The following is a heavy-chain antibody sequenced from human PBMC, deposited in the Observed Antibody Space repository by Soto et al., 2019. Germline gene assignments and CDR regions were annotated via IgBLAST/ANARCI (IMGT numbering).Heavy chain of an antibody. CDR3: AKRGITIFGVVIIGWFDP. V-gene: IGHV3-23*01. Sequence: PGGSLSLSCAASGFTFSSYAMSWVRQAPGKGLEWVSAISGSGGSTYYADSVKGRFTISRDNSKNTLYLQMNSLRAEDTAVYYCAKRGITIFGVVIIGWFDPWGQGTLVTVSS. D-gene: IGHD3-3*01. J-gene: IGHJ5*02. CDR1: GFTFSSYA. CDR2: ISGSGGST.